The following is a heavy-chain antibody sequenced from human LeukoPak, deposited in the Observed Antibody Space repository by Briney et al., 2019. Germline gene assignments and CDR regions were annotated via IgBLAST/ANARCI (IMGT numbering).Heavy chain of an antibody. CDR1: GYTFTDYY. CDR2: IDPEDGET. J-gene: IGHJ6*04. CDR3: ATGGSSWFAKIDV. V-gene: IGHV1-69-2*01. D-gene: IGHD6-13*01. Sequence: ASVKVSCKAFGYTFTDYYMHWVQQAPGKGLEWMGRIDPEDGETRFAEKFQGRVTITADTSTDTTYMELTSLQSEDTAVYYCATGGSSWFAKIDVWGEGTTVTVYS.